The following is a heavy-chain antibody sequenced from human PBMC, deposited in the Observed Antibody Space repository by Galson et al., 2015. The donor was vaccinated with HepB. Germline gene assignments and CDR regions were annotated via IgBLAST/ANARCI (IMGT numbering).Heavy chain of an antibody. D-gene: IGHD6-13*01. CDR2: ISGSGGST. V-gene: IGHV3-23*01. J-gene: IGHJ6*02. Sequence: SLRLSCAASGFTFSSYAMSWVRQAPGKGLEWVSAISGSGGSTYYADSVKGRFTISSDNSKNTLYLQMNSLRAEDTAVYYCAKAIAAARYYYGMDVWGQGTTVTVSS. CDR1: GFTFSSYA. CDR3: AKAIAAARYYYGMDV.